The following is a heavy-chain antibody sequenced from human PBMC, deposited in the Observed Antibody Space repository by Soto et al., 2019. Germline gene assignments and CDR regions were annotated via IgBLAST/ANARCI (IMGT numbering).Heavy chain of an antibody. V-gene: IGHV4-30-4*01. Sequence: QVQLQESGPGLVEPSQTLSLTCTVPGDSISNGYYTWSWIRQPPGKDLEWIGHIYNSVNTYSNPSLKSRVTISADTSKNQFSLKLSSVTAADAAVDYCARGPSGDKVDYWGQGTLVTVSS. CDR2: IYNSVNT. D-gene: IGHD3-10*01. CDR1: GDSISNGYYT. CDR3: ARGPSGDKVDY. J-gene: IGHJ4*02.